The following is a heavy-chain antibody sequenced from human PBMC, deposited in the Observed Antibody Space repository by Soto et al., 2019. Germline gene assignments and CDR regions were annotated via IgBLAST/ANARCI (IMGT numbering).Heavy chain of an antibody. J-gene: IGHJ4*02. CDR1: GGSIGSYH. D-gene: IGHD4-17*01. CDR2: VYYTGTT. CDR3: ARDTVLTGMFDF. Sequence: SETLSLTCTVSGGSIGSYHWSWVRQPPGKGLEWIASVYYTGTTNYNPSLGSRVTISIDAPENQISPKLTSVTAADTAFYYCARDTVLTGMFDFWGQGTLVTVSS. V-gene: IGHV4-59*01.